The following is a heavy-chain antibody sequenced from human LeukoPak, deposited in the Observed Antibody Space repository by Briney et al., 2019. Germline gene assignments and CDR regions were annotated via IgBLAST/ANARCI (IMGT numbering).Heavy chain of an antibody. Sequence: GGSLRLSCAASGFTVSSNYMSWVRQAPGKGLEWVSVIYSDGSTYYADSVKGRFTISRDNSRTTLYLQMNSLRAEDTAVYYCARVGYCSGGSCYPDYYYFYGMDVWGQGTTVTVSS. CDR1: GFTVSSNY. V-gene: IGHV3-53*01. CDR2: IYSDGST. CDR3: ARVGYCSGGSCYPDYYYFYGMDV. D-gene: IGHD2-15*01. J-gene: IGHJ6*02.